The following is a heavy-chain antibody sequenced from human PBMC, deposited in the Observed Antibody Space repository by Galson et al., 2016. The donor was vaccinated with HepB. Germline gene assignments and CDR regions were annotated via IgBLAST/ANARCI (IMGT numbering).Heavy chain of an antibody. CDR3: ARELDHSFYFDY. J-gene: IGHJ4*02. Sequence: SVKVSCKASGYPFNTYNMHWVRQAPGQGLEWMGIIKPSGGNTIYAQKFQDRITMTRDTSTSTVYMELISLRSEDTAVYYCARELDHSFYFDYWGQGTLLTVSS. V-gene: IGHV1-46*02. CDR2: IKPSGGNT. D-gene: IGHD1-14*01. CDR1: GYPFNTYN.